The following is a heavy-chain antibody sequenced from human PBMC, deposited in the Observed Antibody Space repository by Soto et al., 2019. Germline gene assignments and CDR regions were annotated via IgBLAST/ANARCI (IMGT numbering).Heavy chain of an antibody. J-gene: IGHJ4*03. CDR2: IKQDGSEK. CDR3: ARESITIFGVVIIRYFVY. V-gene: IGHV3-7*01. CDR1: GVSPSRYW. D-gene: IGHD3-3*01. Sequence: GGSLRDSWAGSGVSPSRYWLSWVRPAPGKGLEWVADIKQDGSEKYYVDSVKGRFTISSDNAKNSLYLQMSGLRAEDTAVYYCARESITIFGVVIIRYFVYLG.